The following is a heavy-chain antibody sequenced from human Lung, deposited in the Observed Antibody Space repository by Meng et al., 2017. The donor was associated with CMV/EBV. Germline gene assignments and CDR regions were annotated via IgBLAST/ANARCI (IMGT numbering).Heavy chain of an antibody. CDR3: ARGLRYFDY. CDR2: INPNSGGT. J-gene: IGHJ4*02. Sequence: KVSCKASGSTFTAYYIYWVRQAPGQGLEWMGWINPNSGGTKYAQKFQGRVTMTRDTSISAAYMELSRLRSDDTAVFYCARGLRYFDYWGQGTLVTVSS. V-gene: IGHV1-2*02. CDR1: GSTFTAYY.